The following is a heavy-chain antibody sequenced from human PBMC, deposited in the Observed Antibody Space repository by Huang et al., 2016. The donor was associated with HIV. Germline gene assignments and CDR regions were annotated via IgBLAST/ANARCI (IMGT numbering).Heavy chain of an antibody. J-gene: IGHJ3*02. D-gene: IGHD3-10*01. CDR1: GFTFSSYG. CDR2: IRYDVSNK. Sequence: QVQLVASGGGVVQPGGSLRLSCAASGFTFSSYGMQWVREAPGKGMELVVFIRYDVSNKYYADSVRGRFTISRDNSKNTLYLQMNSLRAEDTAVYYCAKGSMANAFDIWGQGTMVTVSS. CDR3: AKGSMANAFDI. V-gene: IGHV3-30*02.